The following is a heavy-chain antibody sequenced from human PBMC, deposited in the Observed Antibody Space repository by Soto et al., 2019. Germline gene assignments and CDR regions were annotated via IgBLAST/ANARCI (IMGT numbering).Heavy chain of an antibody. CDR2: INHSGST. Sequence: SETLSLTCAVYGGSFSGYYWSWIRQPPGKGLEWIGEINHSGSTNYNPSLKSRVTISVDTSKNQFSLKLSSVTAADTAVYYRASQGYCSSTSCYSADYYGMDVWGQGTTVTVSS. D-gene: IGHD2-2*01. CDR1: GGSFSGYY. V-gene: IGHV4-34*01. CDR3: ASQGYCSSTSCYSADYYGMDV. J-gene: IGHJ6*02.